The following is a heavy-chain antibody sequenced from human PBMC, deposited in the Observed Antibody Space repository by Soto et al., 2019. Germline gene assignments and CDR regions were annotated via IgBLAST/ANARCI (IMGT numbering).Heavy chain of an antibody. J-gene: IGHJ6*02. D-gene: IGHD3-3*01. CDR1: GYSFTSYW. CDR3: ARQSPYYDFWSGYFLNYGMDV. Sequence: PGESLKISCKGSGYSFTSYWIGWVRQMPGKGLEWMGIIYPGDSDTRYSPSFQGQVTISADKSISTAYPQWSSLKASDTAMYYCARQSPYYDFWSGYFLNYGMDVWGQGTTVTVSS. CDR2: IYPGDSDT. V-gene: IGHV5-51*01.